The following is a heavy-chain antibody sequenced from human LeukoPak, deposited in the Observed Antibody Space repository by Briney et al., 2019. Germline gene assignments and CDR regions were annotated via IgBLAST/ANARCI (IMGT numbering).Heavy chain of an antibody. J-gene: IGHJ4*02. CDR3: AKDDYYDSSIDY. CDR1: GFTFSSYA. D-gene: IGHD3-22*01. Sequence: PGGSLRLSCAASGFTFSSYAMSWVRQAPGKGLEWVSAISGSGGSTYYADSVKGRFTISRDNAKNSLYLQMNSLRAEDTAVYYCAKDDYYDSSIDYWGQGTLVTVSS. V-gene: IGHV3-23*01. CDR2: ISGSGGST.